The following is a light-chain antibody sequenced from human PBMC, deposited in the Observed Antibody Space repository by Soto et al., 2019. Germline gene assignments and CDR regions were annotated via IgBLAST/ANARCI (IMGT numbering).Light chain of an antibody. CDR2: EVT. V-gene: IGLV2-23*02. CDR1: SSDVGSYNR. CDR3: CSYAGSSTYVV. Sequence: QSVLTQPASVSGSPGQSITISCTGTSSDVGSYNRVSWYQQHPAKAPKLMIYEVTKRPSGVSDRFSGSKSGNTASLTISGLQAEDEADYYCCSYAGSSTYVVFGGGTKVTVL. J-gene: IGLJ2*01.